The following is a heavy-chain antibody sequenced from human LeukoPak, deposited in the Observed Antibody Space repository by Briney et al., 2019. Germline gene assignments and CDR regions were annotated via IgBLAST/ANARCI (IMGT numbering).Heavy chain of an antibody. CDR2: ISYDGSNK. J-gene: IGHJ4*02. V-gene: IGHV3-30*14. CDR3: ARDERGPAY. CDR1: GFTFSSYA. Sequence: GGSLRLSCAVSGFTFSSYAMHRVRQGPGRVLEWVAVISYDGSNKYYADPVKGRFTISRDNSKNTMYLQMNSLRAEDTAVYYCARDERGPAYWGQGTLVTVSS. D-gene: IGHD3-10*01.